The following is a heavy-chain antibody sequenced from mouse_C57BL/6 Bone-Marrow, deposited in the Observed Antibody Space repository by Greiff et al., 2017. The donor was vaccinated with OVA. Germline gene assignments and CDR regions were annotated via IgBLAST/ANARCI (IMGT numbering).Heavy chain of an antibody. J-gene: IGHJ4*01. CDR1: GYTFTSYW. D-gene: IGHD2-2*01. CDR2: IDPSDRYT. CDR3: ARGRMVTTMDY. V-gene: IGHV1-50*01. Sequence: QVQLQQPGAELVKPGASVKLSCKASGYTFTSYWMQWVKQRPGQGLEWIGEIDPSDRYTNYNQKFKGKATLPVDTSSSTAYMQLSSLTSEDSAVYYCARGRMVTTMDYWGQGTSVTVSS.